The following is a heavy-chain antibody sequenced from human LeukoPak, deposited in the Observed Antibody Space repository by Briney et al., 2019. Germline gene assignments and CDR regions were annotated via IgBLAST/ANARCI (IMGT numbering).Heavy chain of an antibody. CDR3: ARLGPHLDF. D-gene: IGHD7-27*01. CDR1: GGSISSYS. Sequence: ASETLSLTCTVSGGSISSYSWTRIRQPPGKGLEWIGSISHSGPTSYSPSLKSRVTISVDTSKNQFSLKLTSVTAADTAVYYCARLGPHLDFWGQGTLVTVSS. V-gene: IGHV4-59*12. CDR2: ISHSGPT. J-gene: IGHJ4*02.